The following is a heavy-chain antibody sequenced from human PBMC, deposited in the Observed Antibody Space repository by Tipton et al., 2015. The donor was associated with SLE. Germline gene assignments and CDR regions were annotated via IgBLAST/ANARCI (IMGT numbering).Heavy chain of an antibody. D-gene: IGHD3-22*01. CDR1: GYTFTSYD. V-gene: IGHV1-8*02. CDR2: MNPNSGNT. Sequence: QLVQSGAEVKKPGASVKVSCKASGYTFTSYDINWVRQATGQGLEWMGWMNPNSGNTGYAQKFQGRVTMTSNTSISTAYMELSSLRSEDTAVYYCARAPHGYYDSNGYLGLYYFDYWGQETLVTVSS. CDR3: ARAPHGYYDSNGYLGLYYFDY. J-gene: IGHJ4*02.